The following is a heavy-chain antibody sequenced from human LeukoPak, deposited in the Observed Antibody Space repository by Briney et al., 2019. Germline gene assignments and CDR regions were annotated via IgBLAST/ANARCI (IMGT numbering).Heavy chain of an antibody. V-gene: IGHV3-48*03. CDR3: ARDLNWETY. Sequence: GSLRLSCAASGFTFSSYEMNWVRQAPGKGLEWVSYISSSGSTIYYADSVKGRFTISRDNTKNSLYLQMNSLRVEDTAVYYCARDLNWETYWGQGTLVTVSS. CDR2: ISSSGSTI. CDR1: GFTFSSYE. D-gene: IGHD7-27*01. J-gene: IGHJ4*02.